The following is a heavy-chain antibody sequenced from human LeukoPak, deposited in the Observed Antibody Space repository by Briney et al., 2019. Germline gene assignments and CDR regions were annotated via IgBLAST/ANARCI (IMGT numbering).Heavy chain of an antibody. CDR2: IKQDGSEK. CDR1: GFTFSSYE. CDR3: ARGDYGGNSYAFDI. Sequence: PGGSLRLSCAASGFTFSSYEMNWVRQAPGKGLEWVANIKQDGSEKYYVDSVKGRFTISRDNAKNSLYLQMNSLRAEDTAVYYCARGDYGGNSYAFDIWGQGTMVTVSS. V-gene: IGHV3-7*05. D-gene: IGHD4-23*01. J-gene: IGHJ3*02.